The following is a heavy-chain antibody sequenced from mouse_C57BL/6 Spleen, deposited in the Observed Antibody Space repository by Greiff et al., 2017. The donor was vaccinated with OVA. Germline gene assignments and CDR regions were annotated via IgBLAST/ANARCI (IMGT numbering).Heavy chain of an antibody. D-gene: IGHD1-1*01. CDR3: ARRGRPEPPPYYYGSSPNWYFDV. J-gene: IGHJ1*03. CDR1: GFSLSTSGMG. CDR2: IYWDDDK. V-gene: IGHV8-12*01. Sequence: QVTLNECGPGILQSSQTLSLTCSFSGFSLSTSGMGVSWIRQPSGKGLEWLAHIYWDDDKRYNPSLKSRLTISKDTSRNQVFLKITSVDTADTATYYCARRGRPEPPPYYYGSSPNWYFDVWGTGTTVTVSS.